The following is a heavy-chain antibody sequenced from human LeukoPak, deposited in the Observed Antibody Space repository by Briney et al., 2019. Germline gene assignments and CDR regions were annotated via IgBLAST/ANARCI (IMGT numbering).Heavy chain of an antibody. D-gene: IGHD2-15*01. J-gene: IGHJ5*02. CDR2: ISAYNGNT. Sequence: ASVKVSCKASGYTFTSYGISWVRQAPGQGLEWMGWISAYNGNTNYAQKLQGRVTMTTDTSTSTAYMELRSLRSDDTAVYYCARAVRYCSGGSCYCEWFDPWGQGTLVTVSS. CDR3: ARAVRYCSGGSCYCEWFDP. V-gene: IGHV1-18*01. CDR1: GYTFTSYG.